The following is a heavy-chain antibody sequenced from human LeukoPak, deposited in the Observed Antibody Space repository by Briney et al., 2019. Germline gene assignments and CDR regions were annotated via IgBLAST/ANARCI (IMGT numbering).Heavy chain of an antibody. J-gene: IGHJ4*02. D-gene: IGHD3-10*01. V-gene: IGHV1-8*01. Sequence: ASVKVSCKASGYTFTSYDINWVRQATGQGLEWMGWMNPNSGNTGYAQKFQGRVTMTTDTSTSTAYMELRSLRSDDTAVYYCAREGPMVRGVIILYYFDYWGQGTLVTVSS. CDR1: GYTFTSYD. CDR3: AREGPMVRGVIILYYFDY. CDR2: MNPNSGNT.